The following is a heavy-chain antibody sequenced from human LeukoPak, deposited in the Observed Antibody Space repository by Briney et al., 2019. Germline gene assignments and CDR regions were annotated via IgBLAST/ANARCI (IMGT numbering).Heavy chain of an antibody. CDR3: ARQTWFGARRFFDP. Sequence: SETLSLTCAVYGGSFRGYYWNWIRQSPGKELEWIGHLNPGGRPAYSPSLESRATISLDTTKNQFSLRLNFLTAADTAVYYCARQTWFGARRFFDPWGQGTLVTVSS. J-gene: IGHJ5*02. V-gene: IGHV4-34*01. D-gene: IGHD3-10*01. CDR2: LNPGGRP. CDR1: GGSFRGYY.